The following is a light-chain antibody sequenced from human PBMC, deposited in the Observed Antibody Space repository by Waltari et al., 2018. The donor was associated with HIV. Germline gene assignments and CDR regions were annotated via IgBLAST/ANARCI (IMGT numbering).Light chain of an antibody. CDR1: SSNIGNNY. J-gene: IGLJ2*01. CDR3: GTWDSSLSLV. CDR2: DNN. V-gene: IGLV1-51*01. Sequence: QSVLTQPPSVSAAPGQKVTISCSGSSSNIGNNYVSWYQQRPGTAPKLLIYDNNKRPSGIPDRFSGSKSGTSATLGITGLQTGDEADYYCGTWDSSLSLVFGGGTKLTVL.